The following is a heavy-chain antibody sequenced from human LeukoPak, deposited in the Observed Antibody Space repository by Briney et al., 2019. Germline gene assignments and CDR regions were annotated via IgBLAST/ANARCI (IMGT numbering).Heavy chain of an antibody. Sequence: GGSLRLSCAASGFTFSSYAMHWVRQAPGKGLEWVAVISYDGSNKYYADSVKGRFTISRDNSKNTLYLQMNSLRAEDTAVYYCARDGSGRVPEMSAPDYWGQGTLVTVSS. D-gene: IGHD3-10*01. CDR1: GFTFSSYA. CDR2: ISYDGSNK. V-gene: IGHV3-30*04. CDR3: ARDGSGRVPEMSAPDY. J-gene: IGHJ4*02.